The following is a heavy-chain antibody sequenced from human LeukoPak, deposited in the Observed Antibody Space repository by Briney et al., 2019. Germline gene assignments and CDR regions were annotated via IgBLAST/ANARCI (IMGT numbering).Heavy chain of an antibody. Sequence: ASVKVSCKASGYTFISYSMHWVRQAPGQGLEWMGIINPSGGSTSYAQKFQGRVTMTRDMSTSTVYMELSSLRSEDTAVYYCARDRVYSSSSWNWWFDPWGQGTLVTVSS. CDR2: INPSGGST. V-gene: IGHV1-46*01. J-gene: IGHJ5*02. CDR1: GYTFISYS. D-gene: IGHD6-6*01. CDR3: ARDRVYSSSSWNWWFDP.